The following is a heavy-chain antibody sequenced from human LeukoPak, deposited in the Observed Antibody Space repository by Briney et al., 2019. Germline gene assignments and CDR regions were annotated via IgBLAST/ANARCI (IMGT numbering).Heavy chain of an antibody. CDR3: ATTHTVVVTASTISDY. CDR1: GFTFSSYS. Sequence: GGSLRLSCAASGFTFSSYSMNWVRQAPGKGLEWVSYISSSSSTIYYADSVKGRFTISRDNAKNSLYLQMNSLRAEDTAVYYCATTHTVVVTASTISDYWGQGTLVTVSS. J-gene: IGHJ4*02. D-gene: IGHD2-21*02. CDR2: ISSSSSTI. V-gene: IGHV3-48*04.